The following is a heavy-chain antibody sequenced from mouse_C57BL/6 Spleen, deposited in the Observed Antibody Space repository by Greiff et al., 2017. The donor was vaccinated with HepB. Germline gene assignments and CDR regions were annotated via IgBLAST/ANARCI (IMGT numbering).Heavy chain of an antibody. Sequence: QVQLQQPGAELVKPGASVKMSCKASGYTFTSYWITWVKQRPGQGLEWIGDIYPGSGSTNYNEKFKSKATLTVDTSSSTAYMQLSSLTSEDSAVYYCARCPFITTYFDVWGTGTTVTVSS. CDR1: GYTFTSYW. CDR3: ARCPFITTYFDV. V-gene: IGHV1-55*01. D-gene: IGHD1-1*01. CDR2: IYPGSGST. J-gene: IGHJ1*03.